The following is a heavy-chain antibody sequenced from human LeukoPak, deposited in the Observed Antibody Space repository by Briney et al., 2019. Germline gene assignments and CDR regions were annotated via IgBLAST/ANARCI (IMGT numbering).Heavy chain of an antibody. CDR1: GGSISSGGYS. CDR2: IYHSGST. Sequence: SQTLSLTCAVSGGSISSGGYSWSWIRQPPGKGLEWIGYIYHSGSTYYNPSLKSRVTISVDRSKNQFSLKLSSVTAADTAVYYCALDIVVVPAATDAHGLGYWGQGTLVTVSS. J-gene: IGHJ4*02. D-gene: IGHD2-2*01. V-gene: IGHV4-30-2*01. CDR3: ALDIVVVPAATDAHGLGY.